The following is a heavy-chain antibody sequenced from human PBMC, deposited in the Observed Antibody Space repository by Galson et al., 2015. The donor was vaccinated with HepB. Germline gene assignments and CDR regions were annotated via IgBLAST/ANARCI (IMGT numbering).Heavy chain of an antibody. V-gene: IGHV4-59*08. Sequence: VSGGSISSYYWSWIRQPPGKGLEWIGYIYYSGSTNYNPSLKSRVTISVDTSKNQFSLKLSSVTAADTAVYYCARQSPNYGDYPDAFDIWGQGTMVTVSS. D-gene: IGHD4-17*01. CDR3: ARQSPNYGDYPDAFDI. CDR2: IYYSGST. CDR1: GGSISSYY. J-gene: IGHJ3*02.